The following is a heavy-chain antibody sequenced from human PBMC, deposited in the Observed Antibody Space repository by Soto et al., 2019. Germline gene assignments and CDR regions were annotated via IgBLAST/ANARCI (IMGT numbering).Heavy chain of an antibody. D-gene: IGHD6-6*01. CDR3: ARASSIAARPGRGKAFDI. V-gene: IGHV4-39*07. J-gene: IGHJ3*02. CDR1: GGSISSSSYY. CDR2: INHSGST. Sequence: PSETLSLTCTVSGGSISSSSYYWSWIRQPPGKGLEWIGEINHSGSTNYNPSLKSRVTISVDTSKNQFSLKLSSVTAADTAVYYCARASSIAARPGRGKAFDIWGQGTMVTVSS.